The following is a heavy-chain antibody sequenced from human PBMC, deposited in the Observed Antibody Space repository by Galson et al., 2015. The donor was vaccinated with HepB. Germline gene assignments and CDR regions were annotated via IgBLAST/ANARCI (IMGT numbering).Heavy chain of an antibody. V-gene: IGHV3-33*01. J-gene: IGHJ6*02. CDR2: IWYDGSNK. D-gene: IGHD3-10*01. CDR3: ARDGFSYYGMDV. Sequence: SLRLSCAASGFTFSRYGMHWVRQAPGKGLEWVAVIWYDGSNKYYADSVKGRFTISRDNSKNTLYLQMNSLRAEDTAVYYCARDGFSYYGMDVWGQGTTVTVSS. CDR1: GFTFSRYG.